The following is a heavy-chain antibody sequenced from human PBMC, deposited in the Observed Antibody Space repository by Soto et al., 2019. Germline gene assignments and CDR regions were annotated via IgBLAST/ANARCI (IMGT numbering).Heavy chain of an antibody. J-gene: IGHJ4*02. CDR2: ISYDGSNK. D-gene: IGHD3-9*01. CDR1: GSTFSSYG. V-gene: IGHV3-30*18. Sequence: PGGSLRLSCAGSGSTFSSYGMHWVRQAPGKGLEWVAAISYDGSNKYYADSVKGRFTISRDNSKNTLYLQMDSLRAEDTAVYYCAKPGVAGYYPPQSFDNWGQGTLVTVSS. CDR3: AKPGVAGYYPPQSFDN.